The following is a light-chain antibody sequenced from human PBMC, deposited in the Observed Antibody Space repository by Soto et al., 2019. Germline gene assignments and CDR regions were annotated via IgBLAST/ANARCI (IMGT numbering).Light chain of an antibody. V-gene: IGLV9-49*01. CDR3: GADHGSGSTFVWV. CDR1: SGYSNYK. CDR2: VGTGGIVG. Sequence: QSVLTQPPSASASLGASVTLTCTLSSGYSNYKVDWYQQRPGKGPRFVMRVGTGGIVGSKGDGSPDRFSVWGSGLNRYLTIKNIQEEDESDYHCGADHGSGSTFVWVFGGGTQLTVL. J-gene: IGLJ3*02.